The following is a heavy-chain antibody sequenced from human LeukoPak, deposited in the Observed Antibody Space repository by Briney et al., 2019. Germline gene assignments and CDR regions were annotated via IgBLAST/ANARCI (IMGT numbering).Heavy chain of an antibody. Sequence: PGGSLRLSCAASGFTFSSYTMNWVRQAPGKGLVWVSRINSDGSSTSYADSVKGRFTISRDNAKNTLYLQMNSLRAEDTAVYYCARDSYPHAFFDYWGQGTLVTVSS. CDR1: GFTFSSYT. V-gene: IGHV3-74*01. CDR3: ARDSYPHAFFDY. J-gene: IGHJ4*02. CDR2: INSDGSST. D-gene: IGHD3-16*01.